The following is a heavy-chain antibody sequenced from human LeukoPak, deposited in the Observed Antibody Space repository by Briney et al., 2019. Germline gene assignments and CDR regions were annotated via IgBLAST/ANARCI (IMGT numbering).Heavy chain of an antibody. CDR2: IYHSGTT. CDR3: ARGTMMVGP. J-gene: IGHJ5*02. CDR1: GGSLSNYH. Sequence: SETLSLTCTASGGSLSNYHWSWIRQPPGKGLEWIGYIYHSGTTNYNPSLKSRVTISIDTSKNQFSLKLSSVTAADTAVYYCARGTMMVGPWGQGTLVTVSS. V-gene: IGHV4-59*01. D-gene: IGHD3-22*01.